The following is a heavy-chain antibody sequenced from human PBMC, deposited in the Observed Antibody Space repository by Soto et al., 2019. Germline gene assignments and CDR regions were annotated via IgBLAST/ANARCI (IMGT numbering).Heavy chain of an antibody. CDR1: GFTFSSHG. V-gene: IGHV3-48*02. J-gene: IGHJ6*02. CDR3: ARRITMVRGPYYYYGMDV. CDR2: ISSTSSTK. D-gene: IGHD3-10*01. Sequence: GGSLRLSCDASGFTFSSHGMTWVRQAPGKGLEWVAFISSTSSTKNYADSVKGRFTISRDNTKNSLYLQMSSLRDEDTAVYYCARRITMVRGPYYYYGMDVWRQGTTVTVSS.